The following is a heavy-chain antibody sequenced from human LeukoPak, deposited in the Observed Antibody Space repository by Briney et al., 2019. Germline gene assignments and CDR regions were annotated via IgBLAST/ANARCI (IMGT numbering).Heavy chain of an antibody. D-gene: IGHD2-2*01. CDR3: ARATGYCSSTSCYCFDC. J-gene: IGHJ4*02. Sequence: GRSLRLSCAASGFTFSSYSMNWVRQAPGKGLEWVSSISSSSSYIYYADSVKGRFTISRDNAKNSLYLQMNSLRAEDTAVYYCARATGYCSSTSCYCFDCWGQGTLVTVSS. CDR1: GFTFSSYS. CDR2: ISSSSSYI. V-gene: IGHV3-21*01.